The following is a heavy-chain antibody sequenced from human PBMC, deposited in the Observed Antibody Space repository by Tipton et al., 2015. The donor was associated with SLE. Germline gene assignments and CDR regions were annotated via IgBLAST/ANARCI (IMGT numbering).Heavy chain of an antibody. CDR2: IWHDGSDK. D-gene: IGHD3-22*01. CDR1: GFPFSNYD. V-gene: IGHV3-33*01. CDR3: ARDLNTGYYDR. J-gene: IGHJ4*02. Sequence: SLRLSCSASGFPFSNYDMDWVRQAPGKGLEWVALIWHDGSDKYYADSVKGRFTISRDNSKNTLYLQMNSLSAEDTAVYYCARDLNTGYYDRWGRGTLVTVSS.